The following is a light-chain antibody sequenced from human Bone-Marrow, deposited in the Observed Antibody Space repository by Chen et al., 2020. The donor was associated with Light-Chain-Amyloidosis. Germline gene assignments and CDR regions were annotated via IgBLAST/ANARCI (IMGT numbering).Light chain of an antibody. CDR1: SSNIGACYD. J-gene: IGLJ3*02. CDR2: GNS. V-gene: IGLV1-40*01. Sequence: QSVLTQPPSVSGAPGQRVTISCNGSSSNIGACYDVHWYQQLPGTAPKLLIYGNSNRPSGVPDRFSDSKSGTAASRAITGLQAEDEADYYCQSDDSSLRGLFGGGTKLTVL. CDR3: QSDDSSLRGL.